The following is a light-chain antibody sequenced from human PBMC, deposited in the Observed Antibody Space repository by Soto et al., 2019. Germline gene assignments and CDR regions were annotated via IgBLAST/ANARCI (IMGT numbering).Light chain of an antibody. CDR1: QSVSSK. Sequence: EIVMTQSPATLSVSPGERATLSCRASQSVSSKLAWYQQRPGQAPRLLIYGAYTRATGIPARFSGSGSGTEFTLTISSLQSEDFAVYYCQQYSNWPWTFGQGTKVDNK. CDR3: QQYSNWPWT. CDR2: GAY. J-gene: IGKJ1*01. V-gene: IGKV3-15*01.